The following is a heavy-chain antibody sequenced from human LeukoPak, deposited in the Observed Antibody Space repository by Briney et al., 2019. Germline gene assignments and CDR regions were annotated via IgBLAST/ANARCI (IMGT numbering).Heavy chain of an antibody. CDR3: ARRISDILTGYYKGELDY. D-gene: IGHD3-9*01. CDR1: GGSFSGYY. V-gene: IGHV4-34*01. CDR2: INHSGST. J-gene: IGHJ4*02. Sequence: SQTLSLTCAVYGGSFSGYYWSWIRQPPGKGLEWIGEINHSGSTNYNPSLKSRVTISVDTSKNQFSLKLSSVTAADTAVYYCARRISDILTGYYKGELDYWGQGTLVTVSS.